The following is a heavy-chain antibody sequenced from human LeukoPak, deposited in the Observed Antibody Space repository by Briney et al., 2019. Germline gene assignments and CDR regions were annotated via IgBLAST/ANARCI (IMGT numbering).Heavy chain of an antibody. CDR3: ARAPAMILRPNYMDV. J-gene: IGHJ6*03. V-gene: IGHV3-21*01. D-gene: IGHD3-3*01. CDR2: ISSSSSYI. CDR1: GFTFSSYS. Sequence: AGGSLRLSCAASGFTFSSYSMNWVRQAPGKGLEWVSFISSSSSYIYYTDSMKGRFTISRDNAKNPLYLQMNSLRAEDTAVYYCARAPAMILRPNYMDVWAKGPRSPSL.